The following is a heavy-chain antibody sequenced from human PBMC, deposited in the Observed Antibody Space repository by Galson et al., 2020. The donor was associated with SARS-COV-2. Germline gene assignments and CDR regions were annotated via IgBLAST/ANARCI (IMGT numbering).Heavy chain of an antibody. CDR1: EFTFNNYW. V-gene: IGHV3-74*03. CDR3: TATRAY. D-gene: IGHD1-26*01. CDR2: LNSAGNNT. J-gene: IGHJ4*02. Sequence: GGSLRLSCAASEFTFNNYWMHWVRQAPGKGLVWVSRLNSAGNNTTYADSVQGRFTISRDNAKNTLYLQMNSLRAEDTAVYYCTATRAYWGQGTLVTVSS.